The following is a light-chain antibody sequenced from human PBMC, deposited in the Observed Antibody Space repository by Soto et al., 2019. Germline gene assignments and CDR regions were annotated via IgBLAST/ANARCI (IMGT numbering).Light chain of an antibody. V-gene: IGLV2-14*01. J-gene: IGLJ1*01. CDR3: SSYTNRGTLDI. Sequence: QSALTQPASVSGSPGQSITISCTGTSSDVGGYNYVSWYQQHLGKAPKLMIYDVSDRPSGVSNRFSGSKSGTTASLTISGLQAEDEADYYCSSYTNRGTLDIFGTGTKLTVL. CDR1: SSDVGGYNY. CDR2: DVS.